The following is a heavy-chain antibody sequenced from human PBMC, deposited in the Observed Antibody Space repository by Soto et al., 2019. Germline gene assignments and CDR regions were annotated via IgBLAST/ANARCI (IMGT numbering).Heavy chain of an antibody. CDR2: IRDRAYNYAT. CDR3: TILIGAAHDY. V-gene: IGHV3-73*01. Sequence: EVLLVESGGGLVQPGGSLKLSCEASGFVFKDSSIHWVRQASGKGLEWVGRIRDRAYNYATAYAASVKGRFTISRDDSNNKAYLQMDSLKTEDTAIYYCTILIGAAHDYWGQGALVTVSS. CDR1: GFVFKDSS. J-gene: IGHJ4*02. D-gene: IGHD1-26*01.